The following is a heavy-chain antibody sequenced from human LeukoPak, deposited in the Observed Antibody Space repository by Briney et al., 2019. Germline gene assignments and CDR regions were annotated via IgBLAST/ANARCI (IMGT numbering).Heavy chain of an antibody. CDR1: GFTFSNAW. CDR2: IKSKTDGGTT. D-gene: IGHD2-15*01. Sequence: PGGSLRLSCAASGFTFSNAWMSWVRQAPGKGLEWVGRIKSKTDGGTTDYAAPVKGRFTISRDDSKNTLYLQMNSLKTEDTAVYYCTTDIVFRWWRKGFGYWGQGTLVTVSS. CDR3: TTDIVFRWWRKGFGY. J-gene: IGHJ4*02. V-gene: IGHV3-15*01.